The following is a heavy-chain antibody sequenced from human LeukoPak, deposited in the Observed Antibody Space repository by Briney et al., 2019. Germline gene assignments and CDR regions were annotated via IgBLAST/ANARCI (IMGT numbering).Heavy chain of an antibody. CDR2: IYHSGST. V-gene: IGHV4-30-2*01. CDR3: ARGFVAVAGSIWFDP. Sequence: SETLSLTCAVSGGSISSGGYSWSWIRQPPGKGLEWIGYIYHSGSTYYNPSLKSRVTISVDRSKNQFSLKLSSVTAADTAVYYCARGFVAVAGSIWFDPWGQGTLVTVSS. D-gene: IGHD6-19*01. J-gene: IGHJ5*02. CDR1: GGSISSGGYS.